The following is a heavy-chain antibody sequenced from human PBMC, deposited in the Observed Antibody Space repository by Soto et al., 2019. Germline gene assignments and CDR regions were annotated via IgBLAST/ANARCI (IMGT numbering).Heavy chain of an antibody. CDR3: ARNVPYSSGWYVRDYYYYGMDV. J-gene: IGHJ6*02. CDR1: GGSISSYY. V-gene: IGHV4-59*01. CDR2: IYYSRST. D-gene: IGHD6-19*01. Sequence: QVQLQESGPGLVKPSETLSLTCTVSGGSISSYYWSWIRQPPGKGLEWIGYIYYSRSTNYNPSLKSRVTISVDTSKNQFSLKLSSVTAADTAVYYCARNVPYSSGWYVRDYYYYGMDVWGQGTTVTVSS.